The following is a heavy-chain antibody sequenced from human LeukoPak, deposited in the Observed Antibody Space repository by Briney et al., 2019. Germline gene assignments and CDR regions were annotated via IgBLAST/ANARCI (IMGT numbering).Heavy chain of an antibody. J-gene: IGHJ4*02. D-gene: IGHD3-9*01. CDR3: ATHVDDILTGYRDY. CDR2: IYYSGST. V-gene: IGHV4-59*01. CDR1: GGSISSYY. Sequence: PSETLSLTCTVSGGSISSYYWSWIRQPPGKGLEWIVYIYYSGSTNYNPSLKSRVTISVDTSKTQFSLKLSSVTAADTAVYYCATHVDDILTGYRDYWGQGTLVTVSS.